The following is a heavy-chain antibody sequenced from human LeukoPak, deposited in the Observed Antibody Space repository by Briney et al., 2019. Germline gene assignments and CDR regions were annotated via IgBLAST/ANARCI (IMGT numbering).Heavy chain of an antibody. CDR1: GGSISSYY. J-gene: IGHJ4*02. Sequence: SETLSLTCTVSGGSISSYYWSWIRQPAGKGLEWIGRIYTSGSTNYNPSLKSRVTMSVDTSKNRFSLKLSSVTAADTAVYYCARYSQSDGSGSYYKSYFDYWGQGTLVTVSS. CDR2: IYTSGST. V-gene: IGHV4-4*07. CDR3: ARYSQSDGSGSYYKSYFDY. D-gene: IGHD3-10*01.